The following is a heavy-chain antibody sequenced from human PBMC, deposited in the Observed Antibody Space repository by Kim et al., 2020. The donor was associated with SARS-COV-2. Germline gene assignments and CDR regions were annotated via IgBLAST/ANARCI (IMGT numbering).Heavy chain of an antibody. CDR1: GFTFDDYA. Sequence: GGSLRLSCAASGFTFDDYAMHWVRQAPGKGLEWVSGISWNSGSIGYADSVKGRFTISRDNAKNSLYLQMNSLRAEDTALYYCAKSDYYDSSVRFDYWGQGTLVTVSS. V-gene: IGHV3-9*01. J-gene: IGHJ4*02. D-gene: IGHD3-22*01. CDR3: AKSDYYDSSVRFDY. CDR2: ISWNSGSI.